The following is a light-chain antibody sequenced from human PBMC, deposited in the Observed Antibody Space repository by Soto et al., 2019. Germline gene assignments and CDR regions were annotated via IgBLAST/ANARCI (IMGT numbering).Light chain of an antibody. Sequence: DIQMTQSPSSLSASVGDRVTITCRASQSISSNLNWYQQKPGKAPKLMIFAASTLQSGVPSRFSSRGSGADFTLNISGLQPEDFATYYCQQSYSTPPTFGGGTMVEIK. CDR1: QSISSN. CDR2: AAS. CDR3: QQSYSTPPT. J-gene: IGKJ4*01. V-gene: IGKV1-39*01.